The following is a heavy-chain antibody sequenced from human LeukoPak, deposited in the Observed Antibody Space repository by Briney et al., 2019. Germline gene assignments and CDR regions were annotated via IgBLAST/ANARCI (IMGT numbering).Heavy chain of an antibody. D-gene: IGHD6-19*01. J-gene: IGHJ4*02. V-gene: IGHV3-21*01. Sequence: GGSLRLSCAASASTFSIYSMNWVRHAPGRWLEWVSSISSSSSYIYYADSVKGRFTSSRDNAKNSLYLQMNSLRAEDTAVYYCARDVYSSGWYSSYYCDYWGQGTLVTVSS. CDR1: ASTFSIYS. CDR3: ARDVYSSGWYSSYYCDY. CDR2: ISSSSSYI.